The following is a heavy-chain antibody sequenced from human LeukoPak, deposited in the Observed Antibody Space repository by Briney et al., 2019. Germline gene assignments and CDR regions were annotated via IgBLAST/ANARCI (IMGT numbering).Heavy chain of an antibody. Sequence: SETLSLTCTVSGYSISSGYYWGWIRQPPGKGLEWIGSIYHSGSTYYNLSLKSRVTISLDTSKNQFSLKLSSVTAADTAVYYCASEAVSSGYYNYWGQGTLVTVSS. CDR1: GYSISSGYY. CDR3: ASEAVSSGYYNY. D-gene: IGHD3-3*01. J-gene: IGHJ4*02. CDR2: IYHSGST. V-gene: IGHV4-38-2*02.